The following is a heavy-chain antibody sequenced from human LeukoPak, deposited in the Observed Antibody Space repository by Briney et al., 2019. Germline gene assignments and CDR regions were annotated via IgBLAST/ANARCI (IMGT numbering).Heavy chain of an antibody. J-gene: IGHJ4*02. CDR1: GFTFSSYG. Sequence: PGGSLRLSCAASGFTFSSYGMHWVRQAPGKGLEWVAVIWYDGSNKYYADSVKGRFTISRDNSKNTLYLQMNSLRAEDTAVYYCARLASYGYDFDYWGQGTLVTVSS. CDR3: ARLASYGYDFDY. CDR2: IWYDGSNK. V-gene: IGHV3-33*01. D-gene: IGHD5-18*01.